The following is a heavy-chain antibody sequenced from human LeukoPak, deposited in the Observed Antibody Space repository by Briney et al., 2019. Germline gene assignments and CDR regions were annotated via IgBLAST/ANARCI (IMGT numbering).Heavy chain of an antibody. CDR2: IYSGGST. J-gene: IGHJ6*03. D-gene: IGHD6-13*01. CDR1: GFTVSSNY. V-gene: IGHV3-53*01. CDR3: ARDLGSSWPSYYYYYMDV. Sequence: GGSLRLSCAASGFTVSSNYMGWVRQAPGKGLEWVSVIYSGGSTYYADSVKGRFTISRDNAKNSLYLQMNSLRAEDTAVYYCARDLGSSWPSYYYYYMDVWGKGTTVTVSS.